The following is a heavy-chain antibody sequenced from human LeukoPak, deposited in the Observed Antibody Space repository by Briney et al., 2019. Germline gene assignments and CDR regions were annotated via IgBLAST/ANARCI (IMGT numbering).Heavy chain of an antibody. J-gene: IGHJ5*02. CDR2: IYYSGST. CDR3: AREDIVVNRGFDP. D-gene: IGHD2-15*01. V-gene: IGHV4-31*03. CDR1: GGSISSGGYY. Sequence: SETLSLTCTVSGGSISSGGYYWSWLRQHPGKGLEWIGYIYYSGSTYYNPSLKSRVTISVDTSKNQFSLKLSSVTAADTAVYYCAREDIVVNRGFDPWGREPWSPSPQ.